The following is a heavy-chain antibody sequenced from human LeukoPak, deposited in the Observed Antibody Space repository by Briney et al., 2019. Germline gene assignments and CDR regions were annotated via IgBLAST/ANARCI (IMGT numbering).Heavy chain of an antibody. CDR2: IYYSGST. Sequence: SETLSLTCTVSGGSISSYYWSWIRQPPGKGLEWIGYIYYSGSTNYNPSLKSRVTISVDTSKNQFSLKLSSVTAADTAVYYCSRDRGDAMALDYWGQGTLATVSS. J-gene: IGHJ4*02. D-gene: IGHD5-18*01. V-gene: IGHV4-59*01. CDR1: GGSISSYY. CDR3: SRDRGDAMALDY.